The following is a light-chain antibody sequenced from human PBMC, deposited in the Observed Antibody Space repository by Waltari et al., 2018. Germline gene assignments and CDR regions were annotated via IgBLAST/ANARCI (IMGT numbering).Light chain of an antibody. CDR1: ISDLGDYDY. J-gene: IGLJ2*01. CDR2: DVN. Sequence: QSAPTQPASVSGSLGQSITISCTGTISDLGDYDYVSWYQQYSGKAPKLMIYDVNMRPSGVSSRFSGSKSGNTASLTISGLQAEDETDYYCSSYTTYNTLVFGGGTKLTVL. V-gene: IGLV2-14*03. CDR3: SSYTTYNTLV.